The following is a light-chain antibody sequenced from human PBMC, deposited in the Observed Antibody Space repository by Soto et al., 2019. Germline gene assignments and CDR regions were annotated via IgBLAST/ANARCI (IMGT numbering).Light chain of an antibody. J-gene: IGLJ2*01. V-gene: IGLV2-23*01. Sequence: QSVLTQPASVSGSPGQSITISCTGTRSDVGSYNLVSWYQQHPGKAPKLMIYEGSKRPSGVSNRFSGSKSGNTASLTISGLQAEAEADYKCGSTASSSTHVVFGGGTKLTVL. CDR2: EGS. CDR3: GSTASSSTHVV. CDR1: RSDVGSYNL.